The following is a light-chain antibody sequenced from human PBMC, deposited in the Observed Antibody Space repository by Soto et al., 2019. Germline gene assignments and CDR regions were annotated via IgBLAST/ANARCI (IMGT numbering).Light chain of an antibody. J-gene: IGLJ2*01. V-gene: IGLV1-40*01. Sequence: QSVLTQPPSVSGAPGQRVTISCTGSSSNIGAGYDVHWYQQLPGTAPKLLIYGNNNRPSGVPDRFSGAKSGTSASLAITGLQAEDEAHYHCQSFDSSLRGGVFGGGTKLTVL. CDR3: QSFDSSLRGGV. CDR1: SSNIGAGYD. CDR2: GNN.